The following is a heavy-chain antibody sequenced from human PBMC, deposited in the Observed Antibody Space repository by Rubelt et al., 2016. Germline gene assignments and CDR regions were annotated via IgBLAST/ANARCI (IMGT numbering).Heavy chain of an antibody. Sequence: SGGGLVKPGGSLRISCTGSGFTFSSYTMNWVRQAPGKGLEWVSSISRSSNYIYYADSVQGRFTISRDNAKNSLYLQMNSLRAEDTAVYYCARVACSSTCLVDYWGQGTLVTVSS. J-gene: IGHJ4*02. CDR3: ARVACSSTCLVDY. V-gene: IGHV3-21*01. CDR1: GFTFSSYT. D-gene: IGHD2-2*01. CDR2: ISRSSNYI.